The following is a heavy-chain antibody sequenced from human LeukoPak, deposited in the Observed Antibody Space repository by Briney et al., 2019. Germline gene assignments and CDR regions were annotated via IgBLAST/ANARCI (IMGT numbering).Heavy chain of an antibody. CDR1: GFTFTSCW. D-gene: IGHD1-14*01. V-gene: IGHV3-7*01. CDR3: ARSNQADDY. CDR2: IKQDGTER. Sequence: GGSLRLSCTASGFTFTSCWMSWVRQAPGKGLEWVANIKQDGTERYYVDSVKGRFTISRDNAKNTLYLQMDSLRAEDTGVYYCARSNQADDYWGQGTLVTVSS. J-gene: IGHJ4*02.